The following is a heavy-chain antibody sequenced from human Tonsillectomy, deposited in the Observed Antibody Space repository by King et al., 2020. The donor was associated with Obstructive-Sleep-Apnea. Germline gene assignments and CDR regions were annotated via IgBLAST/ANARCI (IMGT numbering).Heavy chain of an antibody. CDR1: GFTFDDYV. J-gene: IGHJ4*02. D-gene: IGHD2/OR15-2a*01. V-gene: IGHV3-9*01. Sequence: DVQLVESGGALVQPGTSLRLSCAASGFTFDDYVLHWVRQLPGKGLEWVSGISWNSDNIGYADSVKGRFTISRDNAKNSLFLQMNSLRTDDTALYYCAKDISSARAYYFDNWGQGTLVTVSS. CDR2: ISWNSDNI. CDR3: AKDISSARAYYFDN.